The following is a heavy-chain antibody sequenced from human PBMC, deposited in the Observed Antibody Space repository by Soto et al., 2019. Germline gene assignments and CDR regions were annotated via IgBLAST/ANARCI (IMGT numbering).Heavy chain of an antibody. Sequence: SGKVSCKASVGTFSSYAISWVRQAPGQGLEWMGGIIPIFGTANYAQKFQGRVTITADESTSTAYMELSSLRSEDTAVYYCVVCGYSHGASLLYYFYYGIDVWGQGITVTVS. D-gene: IGHD5-18*01. CDR1: VGTFSSYA. CDR3: VVCGYSHGASLLYYFYYGIDV. CDR2: IIPIFGTA. J-gene: IGHJ6*02. V-gene: IGHV1-69*13.